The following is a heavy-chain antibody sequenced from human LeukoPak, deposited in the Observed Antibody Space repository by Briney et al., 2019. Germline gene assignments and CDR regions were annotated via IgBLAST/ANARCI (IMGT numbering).Heavy chain of an antibody. CDR1: GFTFSSYT. CDR3: ARGESSGYSTLSG. Sequence: GGSQRLSCAASGFTFSSYTMNWVRQAPGKGLEWVSSISGSSTYKYYADSMKGRFTISRDNAKNSLFLQIDSLRAEDTAVYYCARGESSGYSTLSGWGQGTLVTVSS. V-gene: IGHV3-21*01. CDR2: ISGSSTYK. J-gene: IGHJ4*02. D-gene: IGHD3-22*01.